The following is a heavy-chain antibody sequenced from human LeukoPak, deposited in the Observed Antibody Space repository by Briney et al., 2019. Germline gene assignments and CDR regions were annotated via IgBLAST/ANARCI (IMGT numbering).Heavy chain of an antibody. CDR3: AKMVGVAVAGSPTVDY. J-gene: IGHJ4*02. CDR2: ISGSGGST. CDR1: GFTFSSHA. D-gene: IGHD6-19*01. Sequence: GSLRLSCAASGFTFSSHAMSWVRQAPGKGLEWVSAISGSGGSTYYADSVKGRFTISRDNSKNTLYLQMNSLRAEDTAVYYCAKMVGVAVAGSPTVDYWGQGTLVTVSS. V-gene: IGHV3-23*01.